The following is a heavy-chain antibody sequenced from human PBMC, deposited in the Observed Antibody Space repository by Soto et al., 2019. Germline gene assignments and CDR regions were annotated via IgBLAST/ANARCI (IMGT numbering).Heavy chain of an antibody. V-gene: IGHV3-23*01. D-gene: IGHD6-19*01. CDR2: ISGSGGST. J-gene: IGHJ4*02. Sequence: EVQLLESGGGLVQPGGSLRLSCAASGFTFSSYAMSWVRQAPGKGLEWVSAISGSGGSTYYADSVKGRFTISRDNSKNTLYLQMNSLRAEDTAVYYCATAIYSGWYENPTRFDYWGQGTLVTVSS. CDR1: GFTFSSYA. CDR3: ATAIYSGWYENPTRFDY.